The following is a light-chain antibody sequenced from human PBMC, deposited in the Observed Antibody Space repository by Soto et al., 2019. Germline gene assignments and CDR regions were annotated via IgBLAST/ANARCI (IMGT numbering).Light chain of an antibody. Sequence: QSVLTQPPSVSAAPGRTVTISCSGSSSNIGNSFVSWYQQLPGTAPRLLIYDNNERLSGIPDQFSGSKSGTSATLGITGLQTGEEADYSCGAWDGGLSAFVFGTGTKVAVL. V-gene: IGLV1-51*01. CDR1: SSNIGNSF. J-gene: IGLJ1*01. CDR3: GAWDGGLSAFV. CDR2: DNN.